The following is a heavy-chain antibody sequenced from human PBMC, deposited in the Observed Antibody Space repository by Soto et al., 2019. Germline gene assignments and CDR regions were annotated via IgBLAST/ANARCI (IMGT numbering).Heavy chain of an antibody. CDR2: INHSGST. CDR1: GGSFSGYY. J-gene: IGHJ4*02. D-gene: IGHD6-19*01. Sequence: PSETLSLTCAVYGGSFSGYYWSWIRQPPGKGLEWIGEINHSGSTNYNPSLKSRVTISVDTSKNQFSLKLSSVTAADTAVYYCGSGAVAGITDYWGQGTLVTVSS. V-gene: IGHV4-34*01. CDR3: GSGAVAGITDY.